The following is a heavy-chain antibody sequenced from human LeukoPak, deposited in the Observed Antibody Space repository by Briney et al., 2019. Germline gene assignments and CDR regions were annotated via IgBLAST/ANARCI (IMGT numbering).Heavy chain of an antibody. CDR2: IYYTWST. CDR3: ARLPQRSDILTSYANSFDF. Sequence: SETLSLTCTVSGGPISSYYWSWIRQPPGKGLEGLGNIYYTWSTYFSPSLNCRVTISVDTSENRFSLKLTSVTAADTAVFYCARLPQRSDILTSYANSFDFWGQGTLVTVSS. CDR1: GGPISSYY. J-gene: IGHJ4*02. D-gene: IGHD3-9*01. V-gene: IGHV4-59*04.